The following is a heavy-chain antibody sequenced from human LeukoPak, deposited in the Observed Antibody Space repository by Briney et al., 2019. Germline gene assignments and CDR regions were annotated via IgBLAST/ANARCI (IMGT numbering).Heavy chain of an antibody. J-gene: IGHJ4*02. CDR2: ISGNGGSS. CDR1: GFTFSSYA. D-gene: IGHD3-10*01. CDR3: AKDVDFGSGLYPYYFDY. Sequence: GGSLRLSCAASGFTFSSYAMSWVRQAPGKGLEWVSAISGNGGSSYYADSVKARFTISRDNSENTLFLQMNSLRAEDTAVYYCAKDVDFGSGLYPYYFDYWGQGALVTVSS. V-gene: IGHV3-23*01.